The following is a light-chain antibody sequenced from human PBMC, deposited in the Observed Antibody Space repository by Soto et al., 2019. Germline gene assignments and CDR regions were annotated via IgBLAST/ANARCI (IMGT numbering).Light chain of an antibody. CDR3: SSYKSSSTLFV. CDR2: DVS. J-gene: IGLJ1*01. V-gene: IGLV2-14*03. CDR1: SSDVGGYNY. Sequence: QSVLTQPASVSGSPGQSITISCTGTSSDVGGYNYVSWYQQHPGKAPKLMIYDVSARPPGVSNRFSGSKSGNTASLTISGLQAEDEADYYCSSYKSSSTLFVFGTGTKVTVL.